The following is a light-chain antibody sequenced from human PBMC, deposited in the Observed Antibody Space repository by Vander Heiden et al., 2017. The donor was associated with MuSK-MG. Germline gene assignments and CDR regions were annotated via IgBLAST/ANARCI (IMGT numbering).Light chain of an antibody. CDR3: VLDLGSDNWA. V-gene: IGLV8-61*01. Sequence: QAVVTQEPSLSVSPGGTVTLTCALSSGPVTSSHDPSWYRQTPGQAPRTLIYTTTSRSSGVPQRFSGSILGNKGALVITGAQAEDESDYYCVLDLGSDNWAFGGGTKLTVL. CDR1: SGPVTSSHD. J-gene: IGLJ2*01. CDR2: TTT.